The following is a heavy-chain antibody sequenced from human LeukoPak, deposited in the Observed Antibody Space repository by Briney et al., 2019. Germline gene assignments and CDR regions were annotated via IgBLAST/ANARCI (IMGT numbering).Heavy chain of an antibody. Sequence: SETLSLTCTVSGGSISSYYWSWIRQPPGKGLEWIGYIYYSGSTNYNPSLKSRVTMSVDTSKNQFSLKLSSVTAADTAVYYCARSSRGGTDYWGQGTLVTVSS. CDR3: ARSSRGGTDY. V-gene: IGHV4-59*12. D-gene: IGHD2-2*01. J-gene: IGHJ4*02. CDR1: GGSISSYY. CDR2: IYYSGST.